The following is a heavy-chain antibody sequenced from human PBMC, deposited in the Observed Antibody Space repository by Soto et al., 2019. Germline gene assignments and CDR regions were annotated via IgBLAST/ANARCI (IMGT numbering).Heavy chain of an antibody. CDR1: GGTFSSYA. J-gene: IGHJ6*02. V-gene: IGHV1-69*12. CDR2: IIPIFGTA. D-gene: IGHD4-17*01. CDR3: AREEVDRGLRFPMVGMDV. Sequence: QVQLVQSGAEVKKPGSSVKVSCKASGGTFSSYAISWVRQAPGQGLEWMGGIIPIFGTANYAQKFQGRGTITADESTSTAYMELSSLRSEDTAVYYCAREEVDRGLRFPMVGMDVWGQGTTVTVSS.